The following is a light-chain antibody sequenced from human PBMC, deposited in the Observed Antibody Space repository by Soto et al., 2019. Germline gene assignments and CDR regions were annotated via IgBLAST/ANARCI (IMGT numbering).Light chain of an antibody. CDR3: AAWDDSLNGLV. Sequence: QSVLTQPPSVSEAPRQRVTISCSGSSSNIGNNAVNWYQQLPRKAPKILIYYDDLLPSGVSDRFSGSKSGTSASLAISGLQSEDEADYYCAAWDDSLNGLVFGGGTQLTVL. J-gene: IGLJ2*01. V-gene: IGLV1-36*01. CDR2: YDD. CDR1: SSNIGNNA.